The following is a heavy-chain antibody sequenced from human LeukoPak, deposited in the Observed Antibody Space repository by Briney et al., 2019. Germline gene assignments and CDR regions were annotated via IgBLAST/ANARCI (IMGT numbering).Heavy chain of an antibody. Sequence: HAGGSLRLSCAASGFTFNNHAMHWVRQAPGKGLEYVSTISSDGGSTYYAISVKGRFTIFRDNSKNTLYLQMGSLRAEDMAVYFCARDRGGSSTSYYFDYWGQGTLVTVSS. J-gene: IGHJ4*02. CDR1: GFTFNNHA. V-gene: IGHV3-64*01. CDR2: ISSDGGST. CDR3: ARDRGGSSTSYYFDY. D-gene: IGHD1-26*01.